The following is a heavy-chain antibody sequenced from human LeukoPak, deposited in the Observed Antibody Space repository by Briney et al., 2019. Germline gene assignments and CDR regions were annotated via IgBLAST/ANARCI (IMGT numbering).Heavy chain of an antibody. CDR1: GFTFCSYW. J-gene: IGHJ4*02. V-gene: IGHV3-7*01. CDR3: TRSLDY. CDR2: IKHDGTEA. Sequence: PGGSLRLSCAASGFTFCSYWMDWVRQSSDQGLEWVANIKHDGTEAYYLDSVKGRFTISRDNAKNALFLQMNSLRAEDTAVYYCTRSLDYWGQGTLVTVSS.